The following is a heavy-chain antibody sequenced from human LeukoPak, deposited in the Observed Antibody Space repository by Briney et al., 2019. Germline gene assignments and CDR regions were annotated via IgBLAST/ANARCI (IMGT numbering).Heavy chain of an antibody. J-gene: IGHJ4*02. CDR2: ISHTEGT. D-gene: IGHD3-9*01. CDR1: GVSINDYY. CDR3: ARIRCGHSGSVCYNH. Sequence: KTSETLSLTCGVFGVSINDYYWSWIRQSPGKGLEWIGEISHTEGTRYNPSLESRVTMSVGTSENQLSLKLTFVTAADTAVYYCARIRCGHSGSVCYNHWGLGTLVTVSS. V-gene: IGHV4-34*01.